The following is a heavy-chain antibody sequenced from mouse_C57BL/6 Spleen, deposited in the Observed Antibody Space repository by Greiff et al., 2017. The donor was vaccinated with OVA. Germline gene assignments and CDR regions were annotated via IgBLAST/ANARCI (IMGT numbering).Heavy chain of an antibody. CDR1: GYAFSSYW. CDR2: IYPGDGDT. CDR3: ARTHYYGSSYDY. Sequence: QVQLKESGAELVKPGASVKISCKASGYAFSSYWMNWVKQRPGKGLEWIGQIYPGDGDTNYNGKFKGKATLTADKSSSTAYMQLSSLTSEDSAVYFCARTHYYGSSYDYWGQGTTLTVSS. J-gene: IGHJ2*01. D-gene: IGHD1-1*01. V-gene: IGHV1-80*01.